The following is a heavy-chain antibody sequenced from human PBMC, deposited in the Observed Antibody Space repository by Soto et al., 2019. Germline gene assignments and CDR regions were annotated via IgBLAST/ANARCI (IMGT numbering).Heavy chain of an antibody. CDR1: GFTFSSYG. V-gene: IGHV3-33*01. Sequence: HPGGSLRLSCAASGFTFSSYGMHWVRQAPGKGLEWVAVIWYDGSNKYYADSVKGRFTISRDNSKNTLYLQMNSLRAEDTAVYYCARAGGAARDYYYYYMDVWGKGTTVTVSS. D-gene: IGHD6-6*01. J-gene: IGHJ6*03. CDR3: ARAGGAARDYYYYYMDV. CDR2: IWYDGSNK.